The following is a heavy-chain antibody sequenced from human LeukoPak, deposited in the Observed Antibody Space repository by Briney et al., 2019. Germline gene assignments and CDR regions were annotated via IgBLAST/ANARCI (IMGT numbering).Heavy chain of an antibody. CDR2: INQSGST. CDR1: GGSFSGYY. V-gene: IGHV4-34*01. J-gene: IGHJ6*04. Sequence: PSETLSLTCAVYGGSFSGYYWSWIRQPPGRGQEWIGEINQSGSTNYNPSLKSRVTISVYTYKIQFSLKLSSVTAADTAVYYCARGYYYYGMDVWGKGTTVTVSS. CDR3: ARGYYYYGMDV.